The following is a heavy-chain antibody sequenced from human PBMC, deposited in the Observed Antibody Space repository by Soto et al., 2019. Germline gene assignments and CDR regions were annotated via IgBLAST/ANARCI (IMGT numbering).Heavy chain of an antibody. J-gene: IGHJ6*02. D-gene: IGHD3-3*01. CDR2: IDPSDSYP. Sequence: GEALKISCKGSGYSFTNYWITWVRQMPGEGLEWMGRIDPSDSYPNYGPSFQGHVTLSADKSISTAYLQWSSLKASDTAIYYCARRFIFAVVSSSFFYYGMDVWGQGTTVTVSS. V-gene: IGHV5-10-1*01. CDR1: GYSFTNYW. CDR3: ARRFIFAVVSSSFFYYGMDV.